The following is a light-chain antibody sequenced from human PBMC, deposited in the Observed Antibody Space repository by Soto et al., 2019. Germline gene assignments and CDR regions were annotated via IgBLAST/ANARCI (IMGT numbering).Light chain of an antibody. CDR2: SAS. CDR3: QKYNSAHSYS. Sequence: DVQMTQSPSSLSASVGDRVTLTCRASQGITNYLAWYQQKPGKVPKLLIYSASTLQSGVPSRFSGSGSGTDFTLTIDSLQPEDVATYYCQKYNSAHSYSFGQGPKVEIK. V-gene: IGKV1-27*01. J-gene: IGKJ1*01. CDR1: QGITNY.